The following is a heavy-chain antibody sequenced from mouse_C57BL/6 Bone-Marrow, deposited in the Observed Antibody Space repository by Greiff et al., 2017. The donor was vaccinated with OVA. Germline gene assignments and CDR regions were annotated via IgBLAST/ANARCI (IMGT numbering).Heavy chain of an antibody. D-gene: IGHD3-2*02. V-gene: IGHV14-2*01. J-gene: IGHJ3*01. Sequence: VQLKESGAELVKPGASVKLSCTASGFNIKDYYMHWVKQRTEQGLEWIGRIDPEDGETKYAPKFQGKATITADTSSNTAYLQLSSLTSEDTAVYYCASGQLRLREFAYWGQGTLVTVSA. CDR2: IDPEDGET. CDR1: GFNIKDYY. CDR3: ASGQLRLREFAY.